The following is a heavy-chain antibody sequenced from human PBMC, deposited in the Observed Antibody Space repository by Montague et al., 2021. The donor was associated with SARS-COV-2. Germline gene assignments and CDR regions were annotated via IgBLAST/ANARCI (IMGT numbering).Heavy chain of an antibody. Sequence: NDYAVSVKSRITINPDTSKNQFSLQLNSVTPEDTAVYYCARYSSSWYFDWFDPWGQGTLVTVSP. CDR2: N. V-gene: IGHV6-1*01. CDR3: ARYSSSWYFDWFDP. J-gene: IGHJ5*02. D-gene: IGHD6-13*01.